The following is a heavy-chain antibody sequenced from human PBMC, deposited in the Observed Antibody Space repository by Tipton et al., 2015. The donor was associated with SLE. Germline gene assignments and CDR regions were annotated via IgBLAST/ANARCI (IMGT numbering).Heavy chain of an antibody. CDR1: GFTFNTHG. D-gene: IGHD5-12*01. V-gene: IGHV3-23*01. J-gene: IGHJ2*01. Sequence: SLRLSCAASGFTFNTHGMSWLRQAPGKGLEWVSAITDSGDGANYADSVKGRFTMSRDNSKNTLHLQMNSLRAEDTAVYFCAKDWKKGYSGFDVSGWNFDLWGRGTLVTVAS. CDR3: AKDWKKGYSGFDVSGWNFDL. CDR2: ITDSGDGA.